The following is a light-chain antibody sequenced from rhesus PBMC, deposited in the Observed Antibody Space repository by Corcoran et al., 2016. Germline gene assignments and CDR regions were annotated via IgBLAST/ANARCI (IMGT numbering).Light chain of an antibody. CDR2: YAS. V-gene: IGKV1S14*01. Sequence: DIQMTQSPSSLSASVGDTVTITCRASQGISNYLAWYQQKPGKAPKPLIYYASNLESGVPSRFSGSGSGTDFTLTISSLQPEDFGIYYRQQHKSDPPTFGQGTKVEIK. CDR1: QGISNY. J-gene: IGKJ1*01. CDR3: QQHKSDPPT.